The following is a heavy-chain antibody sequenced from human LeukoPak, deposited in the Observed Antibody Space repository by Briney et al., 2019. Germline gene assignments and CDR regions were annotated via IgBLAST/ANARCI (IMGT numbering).Heavy chain of an antibody. CDR2: ISGGNT. D-gene: IGHD6-13*01. CDR1: GFTFSNYA. Sequence: GGSLRLSCAASGFTFSNYAMNWVRQAPGKGLEWVSGISGGNTYYADSVKGRFTISRDNSKNSLYLQMNSLRAEDTAVYYCARDRQIAAAGDYWGQGTLVTVSS. V-gene: IGHV3-23*01. CDR3: ARDRQIAAAGDY. J-gene: IGHJ4*02.